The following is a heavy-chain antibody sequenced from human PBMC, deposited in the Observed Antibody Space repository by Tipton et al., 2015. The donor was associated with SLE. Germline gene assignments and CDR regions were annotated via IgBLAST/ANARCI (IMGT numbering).Heavy chain of an antibody. V-gene: IGHV1-2*02. D-gene: IGHD3-16*01. CDR3: ARDRRGGVFDL. CDR1: GYTFTDHY. CDR2: IIPKSGGT. J-gene: IGHJ5*02. Sequence: QLVQSGAEVREPGASVKVSCKGSGYTFTDHYIHWVRQAPGQGLEWMGWIIPKSGGTKYAQKFRGRVTMTRETSIGTAYMELSRLTSDDTAVYYCARDRRGGVFDLWGRGTLVTVSS.